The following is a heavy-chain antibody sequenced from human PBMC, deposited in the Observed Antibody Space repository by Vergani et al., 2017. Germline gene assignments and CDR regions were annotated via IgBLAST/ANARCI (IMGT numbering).Heavy chain of an antibody. CDR2: IIPIFGTA. CDR3: ADEQGRSGPLGTNDAFDI. J-gene: IGHJ3*02. CDR1: GGTFSSYA. V-gene: IGHV1-69*01. Sequence: QVQLVQSGAEVKKPGSSVKVSCKASGGTFSSYAISWVRQAPGQGLEWMGGIIPIFGTANSAQKSQGRVTITADESTSTAYMELSSLRAEDAAVYYCADEQGRSGPLGTNDAFDIWGRGTMVTVSA. D-gene: IGHD6-19*01.